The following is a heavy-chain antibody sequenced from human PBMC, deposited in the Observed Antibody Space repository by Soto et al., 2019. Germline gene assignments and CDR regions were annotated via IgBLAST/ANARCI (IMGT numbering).Heavy chain of an antibody. D-gene: IGHD3-16*01. CDR1: NSSISSGYF. Sequence: PSETLSLTCTVSNSSISSGYFWGWIRQPPGKALAWIGSIYHSGSTYYNPSLESRVTMSVDTPKNQFSLKLSSVTATDTALYYCARDQLMIIRRPFDYWGPGTLVTVYS. J-gene: IGHJ4*02. CDR3: ARDQLMIIRRPFDY. CDR2: IYHSGST. V-gene: IGHV4-38-2*02.